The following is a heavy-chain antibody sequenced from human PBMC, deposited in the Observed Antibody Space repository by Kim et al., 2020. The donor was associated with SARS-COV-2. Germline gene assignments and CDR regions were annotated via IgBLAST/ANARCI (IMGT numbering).Heavy chain of an antibody. CDR3: ARARADYYGSGFGVPYYYYHGMDV. J-gene: IGHJ6*02. CDR1: GYTFTSYY. D-gene: IGHD3-10*01. CDR2: INPSGGST. Sequence: ASVKVSCKASGYTFTSYYMHWVRQAPGQGLEWMGIINPSGGSTSYAQKFQGRVTMTRDTSTSTVYMELSSLSSEDTAVYYCARARADYYGSGFGVPYYYYHGMDVWGQGTTVTVSS. V-gene: IGHV1-46*01.